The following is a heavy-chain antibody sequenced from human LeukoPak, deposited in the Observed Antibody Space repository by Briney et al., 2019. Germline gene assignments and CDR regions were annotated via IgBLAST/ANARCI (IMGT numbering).Heavy chain of an antibody. D-gene: IGHD1/OR15-1a*01. CDR3: AKGTKPAMTIPDY. CDR1: GFTFSSFS. V-gene: IGHV3-21*04. Sequence: GGSLRLSCAASGFTFSSFSMIWVRQAPGKGLEWVSSTSSSSAYTFYAESGKGRFTISRDNAKNSLFLQMNSLRAEDTAMYYCAKGTKPAMTIPDYWGQGILVTVSS. J-gene: IGHJ4*02. CDR2: TSSSSAYT.